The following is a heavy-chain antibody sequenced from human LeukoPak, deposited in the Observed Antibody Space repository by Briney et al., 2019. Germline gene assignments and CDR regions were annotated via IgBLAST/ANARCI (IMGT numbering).Heavy chain of an antibody. V-gene: IGHV3-11*05. CDR2: IRSTSSNT. J-gene: IGHJ4*02. CDR3: ARVFSIVAAGTYDY. CDR1: GFTFSDYY. Sequence: PGGSLRLSCAASGFTFSDYYMTWIRQAPGKGLEWLSYIRSTSSNTNYADSVKGRFTISRDDAKDSLYLQMNSLRADDTAVYYCARVFSIVAAGTYDYWGQGTMVTVSS. D-gene: IGHD6-13*01.